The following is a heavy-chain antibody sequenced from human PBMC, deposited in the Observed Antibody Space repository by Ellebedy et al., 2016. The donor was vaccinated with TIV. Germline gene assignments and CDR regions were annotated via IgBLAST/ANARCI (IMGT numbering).Heavy chain of an antibody. Sequence: AASVKVSCKASGGTFTTYAINWVRQAPGHGLEWRGGIVPIFGTPDYAQRFQGRVTITADESASTAYMELSSLRSEGTAVYYCARGGHRYGYYFLDQWGQGTLVTVSS. D-gene: IGHD5-18*01. V-gene: IGHV1-69*13. CDR1: GGTFTTYA. CDR3: ARGGHRYGYYFLDQ. CDR2: IVPIFGTP. J-gene: IGHJ4*02.